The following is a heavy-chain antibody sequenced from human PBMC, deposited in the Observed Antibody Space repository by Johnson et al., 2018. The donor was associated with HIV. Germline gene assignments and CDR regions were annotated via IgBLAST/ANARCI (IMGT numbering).Heavy chain of an antibody. D-gene: IGHD4-23*01. CDR2: ISYDGSNK. Sequence: QVQLVESGGGVVQPGRSLRLSCAASGFSLSSYAMHWVRQAPGKGLEWVAVISYDGSNKYYADSVKGRFTISRDNAKNSLFLQMNSLRAEDTALYYCARVSDDYGGNPAAWGAFDIWGQGTMVTVSS. CDR3: ARVSDDYGGNPAAWGAFDI. J-gene: IGHJ3*02. V-gene: IGHV3-30*04. CDR1: GFSLSSYA.